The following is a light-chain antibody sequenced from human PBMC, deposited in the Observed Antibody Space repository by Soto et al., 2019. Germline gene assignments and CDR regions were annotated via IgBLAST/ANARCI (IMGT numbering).Light chain of an antibody. J-gene: IGLJ3*02. CDR3: SSYTTTSTLV. CDR2: EVR. CDR1: NRDVGSYNL. V-gene: IGLV2-14*01. Sequence: QSALTQPASVSGSPGQSITISCTGTNRDVGSYNLVSWYQQRPGEAPKLIISEVRNRPLGISYRFTGSKSGNTASLTISGLQAEDEADYYCSSYTTTSTLVFGGGTKLTVL.